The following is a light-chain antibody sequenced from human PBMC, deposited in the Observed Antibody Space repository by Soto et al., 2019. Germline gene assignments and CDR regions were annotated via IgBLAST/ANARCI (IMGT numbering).Light chain of an antibody. V-gene: IGKV1-39*01. J-gene: IGKJ1*01. Sequence: DVQMTQSPSSLSASVGDRVTIACRASQPISNYLNWYQQKPGEVPKVLIFGASSLRSGVPSRFRGSGYGTDFTLTINNLHPDDIATYYCQQTHAVPLTFGQGT. CDR2: GAS. CDR3: QQTHAVPLT. CDR1: QPISNY.